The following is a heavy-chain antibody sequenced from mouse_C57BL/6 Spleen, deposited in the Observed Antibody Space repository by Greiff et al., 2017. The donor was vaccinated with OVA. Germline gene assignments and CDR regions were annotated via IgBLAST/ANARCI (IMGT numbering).Heavy chain of an antibody. CDR3: ARKELGQDFDD. V-gene: IGHV5-17*01. J-gene: IGHJ2*01. CDR2: ISSGSSTI. Sequence: DVHLVESGGGLVKPGGSLKLSCAASGFTFSDYGMHWVRQAPEKGLEWVAYISSGSSTIYYADTVKGRFTISRDNAKNTLFLQMTSLRSEDTAMYYCARKELGQDFDDWGQGTTLTVSS. CDR1: GFTFSDYG. D-gene: IGHD4-1*01.